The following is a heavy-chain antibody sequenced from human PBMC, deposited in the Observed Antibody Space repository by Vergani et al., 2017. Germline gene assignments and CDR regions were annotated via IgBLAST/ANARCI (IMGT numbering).Heavy chain of an antibody. CDR1: GGSFSGYY. V-gene: IGHV4-34*01. Sequence: QVQLQQWGAGLLKPSETLSLTCAVYGGSFSGYYWSWIRQPPGKGLEWIGEINHSGSTNYNPSLKSRVTISVDTSKNQFSLKLSFVTAADTAVYYCARVQELYDFWSGYRVRYYYYMYVWGKGTTVTVSS. J-gene: IGHJ6*03. CDR3: ARVQELYDFWSGYRVRYYYYMYV. CDR2: INHSGST. D-gene: IGHD3-3*01.